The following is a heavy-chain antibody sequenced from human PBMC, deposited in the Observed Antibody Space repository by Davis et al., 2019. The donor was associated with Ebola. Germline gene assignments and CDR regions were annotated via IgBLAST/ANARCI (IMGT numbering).Heavy chain of an antibody. CDR3: ARRIIAAPFDY. V-gene: IGHV4-34*01. D-gene: IGHD6-6*01. J-gene: IGHJ4*02. CDR1: GGSFSGYY. Sequence: SETLSLTCAVYGGSFSGYYWSWIRQPPGKGLEWIGSIYYSGSTYYNPSLKSRVTISVDTSKNQFSLKLSSVTAADTAVYYCARRIIAAPFDYWGQGTLVTVSS. CDR2: IYYSGST.